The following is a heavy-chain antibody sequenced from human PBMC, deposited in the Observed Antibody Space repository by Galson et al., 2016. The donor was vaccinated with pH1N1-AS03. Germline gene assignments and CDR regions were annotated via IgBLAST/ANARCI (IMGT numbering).Heavy chain of an antibody. J-gene: IGHJ4*02. CDR1: GFTFRVYT. D-gene: IGHD4/OR15-4a*01. V-gene: IGHV3-74*03. Sequence: SLRLSCAASGFTFRVYTMHWVRHVPGKGLVWVSRIDSGATTITYVDSVKGRFTISRDNGRNTLYLQMTDLRADDAALYCCARSTEGAFDYWGQGILVTVSS. CDR2: IDSGATTI. CDR3: ARSTEGAFDY.